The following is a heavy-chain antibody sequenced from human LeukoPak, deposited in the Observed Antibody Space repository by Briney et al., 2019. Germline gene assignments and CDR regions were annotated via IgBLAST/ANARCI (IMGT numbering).Heavy chain of an antibody. CDR3: ARDGFSYGWYS. CDR1: GFIFSDYY. J-gene: IGHJ3*01. D-gene: IGHD6-19*01. CDR2: ISGASDYT. Sequence: GGSLRLSCAASGFIFSDYYMSWIRQAPGKGLEWVSYISGASDYTKYADSVRGRFTIFRDNAKNLLYLQMNSLRDEDTAVYYRARDGFSYGWYSWGQGTMVTVSS. V-gene: IGHV3-11*06.